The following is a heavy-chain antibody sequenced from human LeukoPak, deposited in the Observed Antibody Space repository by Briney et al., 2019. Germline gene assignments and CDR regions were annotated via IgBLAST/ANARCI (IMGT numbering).Heavy chain of an antibody. CDR2: INHSGST. CDR1: GGPFSGYY. J-gene: IGHJ4*02. Sequence: SETLSLTCAVYGGPFSGYYWSWIRQPPGKGLEWIGEINHSGSTNYNPSLKSRVTISVDTSKNQFSLKLSSVTAADTAVYYCARATQWLPKIDYWGQGTLVTVSS. D-gene: IGHD6-19*01. V-gene: IGHV4-34*01. CDR3: ARATQWLPKIDY.